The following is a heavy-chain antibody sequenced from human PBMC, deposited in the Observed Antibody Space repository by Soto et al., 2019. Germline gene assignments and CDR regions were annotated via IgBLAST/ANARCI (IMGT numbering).Heavy chain of an antibody. Sequence: ASVKVSCKASGDTFTSYDITCVRQATEQGLEWMGWMNPNSGNTGYAQKFQGRVTMTRNTSISTAYMELSSLRSEDTAVYYCARVSGGRLQNYYYYMDVWGKGTTVTVSS. CDR2: MNPNSGNT. V-gene: IGHV1-8*01. CDR1: GDTFTSYD. J-gene: IGHJ6*03. CDR3: ARVSGGRLQNYYYYMDV. D-gene: IGHD3-10*01.